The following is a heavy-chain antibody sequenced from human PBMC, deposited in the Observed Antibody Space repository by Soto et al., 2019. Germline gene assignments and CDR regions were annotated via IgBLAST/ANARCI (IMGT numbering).Heavy chain of an antibody. D-gene: IGHD4-17*01. Sequence: GGSLRLSCAASGFTFSTYGMQWVRHTPGKGLEWVALIWYDGSAKYYADSVKGRFTISRDTSKNTLFLQMNSLRTEDAAVYFCARSRDPLTTVTEIDYWGQGTLVTVSS. CDR1: GFTFSTYG. CDR3: ARSRDPLTTVTEIDY. V-gene: IGHV3-33*01. CDR2: IWYDGSAK. J-gene: IGHJ4*02.